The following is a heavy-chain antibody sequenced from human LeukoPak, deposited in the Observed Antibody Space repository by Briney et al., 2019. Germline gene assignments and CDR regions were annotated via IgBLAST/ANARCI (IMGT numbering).Heavy chain of an antibody. CDR1: GYTFRSYW. CDR2: IYPGDSDT. Sequence: GESLKISCEGSGYTFRSYWIGWVRQLPGKDLGWMGMIYPGDSDTRYSPSFQGQVTFSADLSLNTAYLQWSSLEASDTAIYYCTRQSQACSTGSCYVVSWGQGTQVTVSS. D-gene: IGHD2-15*01. V-gene: IGHV5-51*01. CDR3: TRQSQACSTGSCYVVS. J-gene: IGHJ5*01.